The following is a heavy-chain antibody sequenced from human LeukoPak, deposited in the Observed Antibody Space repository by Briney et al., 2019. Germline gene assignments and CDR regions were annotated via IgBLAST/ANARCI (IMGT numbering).Heavy chain of an antibody. J-gene: IGHJ6*04. CDR3: AKLERFLEWFLDV. CDR1: GFTFSSYA. Sequence: SGGSLRLSCAASGFTFSSYAMSWVRQAPGKGLEWVSAISGSGGSTYYADSVKGRFTISRDNSKNTLYLQMNSLRAEDTAVYYCAKLERFLEWFLDVWGKGTTVTVSS. D-gene: IGHD3-3*01. V-gene: IGHV3-23*01. CDR2: ISGSGGST.